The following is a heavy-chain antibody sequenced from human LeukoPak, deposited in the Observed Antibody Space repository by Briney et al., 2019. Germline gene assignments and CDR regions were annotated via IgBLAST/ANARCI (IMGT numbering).Heavy chain of an antibody. D-gene: IGHD1-26*01. V-gene: IGHV1-69*04. Sequence: SVKVSCKASGGTFSSYGISWVRQAPGQGLEWMGRIIPILGIANYAQKFQGRVTITADKSTSTAYMELSSLRSEDTAVYYCARERGELRYYYYGMDVWGQGTTVTVSS. CDR2: IIPILGIA. CDR1: GGTFSSYG. CDR3: ARERGELRYYYYGMDV. J-gene: IGHJ6*02.